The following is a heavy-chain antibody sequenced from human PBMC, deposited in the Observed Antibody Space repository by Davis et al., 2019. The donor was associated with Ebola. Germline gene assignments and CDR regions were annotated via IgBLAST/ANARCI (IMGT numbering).Heavy chain of an antibody. V-gene: IGHV3-66*01. J-gene: IGHJ4*02. CDR2: IYSGGST. CDR3: ASVDENGDTDY. CDR1: GFTVSSNY. Sequence: GESLKISCAASGFTVSSNYMSWVRQAPGKGLEWVSVIYSGGSTYYADSVKGRFTISRDNSKNTLYLQMNSLRAEDTAVYYCASVDENGDTDYWGQGTLVTVSS. D-gene: IGHD4-17*01.